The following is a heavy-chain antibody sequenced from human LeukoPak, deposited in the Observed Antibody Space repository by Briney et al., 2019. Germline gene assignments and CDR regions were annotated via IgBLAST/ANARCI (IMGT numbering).Heavy chain of an antibody. CDR2: ISGSGGNT. Sequence: GGSLRLSCAASGFTVSSNYMSWVRQAPGKGLEWVSAISGSGGNTYYADSVKGRFTVSRDNSKNTLYLQMNSLRAEDTAIYYCAKDDGMYYYDTSAYYPDYWGQGTLVTVSS. J-gene: IGHJ4*02. CDR3: AKDDGMYYYDTSAYYPDY. V-gene: IGHV3-23*01. CDR1: GFTVSSNY. D-gene: IGHD3-22*01.